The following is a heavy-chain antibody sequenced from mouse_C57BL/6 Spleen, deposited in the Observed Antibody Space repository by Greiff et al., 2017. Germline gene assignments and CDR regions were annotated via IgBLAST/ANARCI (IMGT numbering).Heavy chain of an antibody. J-gene: IGHJ4*01. D-gene: IGHD2-14*01. CDR3: ARREDRKFYYAMDY. CDR1: GFSLSTSGMG. CDR2: IYWDDDK. V-gene: IGHV8-12*01. Sequence: QVTLKECGPGILQSSQTLSLTCSFSGFSLSTSGMGVSWIRQPSGKGLEWLAHIYWDDDKRYNPSLKSRLTISKDTSRNQVFLKITSVDTADTATYYCARREDRKFYYAMDYWGQGTSVTVSS.